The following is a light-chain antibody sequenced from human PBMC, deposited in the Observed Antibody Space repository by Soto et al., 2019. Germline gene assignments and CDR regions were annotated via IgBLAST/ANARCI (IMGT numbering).Light chain of an antibody. CDR2: DAS. CDR3: QQRSL. V-gene: IGKV1-5*01. Sequence: DIQMTHSPSSLSASVVDRVTITCRASQSISSRLAWYQQKPGKAPKLLIYDASSLESGVPSRFSGSGSGTDFTLTISSLEPEDFAVYYCQQRSLFGGGTKVDIK. CDR1: QSISSR. J-gene: IGKJ4*01.